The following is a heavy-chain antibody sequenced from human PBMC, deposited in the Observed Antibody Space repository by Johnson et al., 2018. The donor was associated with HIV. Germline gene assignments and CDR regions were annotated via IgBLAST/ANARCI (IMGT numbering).Heavy chain of an antibody. CDR1: GFTFSSYA. CDR2: ISSNGGTT. J-gene: IGHJ3*02. CDR3: ARRDNDAFDI. Sequence: VQLVESGGGLVQPGGSLRLSCAASGFTFSSYAMSWVRQAPGQGLEWVSAISSNGGTTYYADSVKGRFTISRDNSKNTLYLQMGSLRAEDMAVYYCARRDNDAFDIWGQGTMVTVSS. V-gene: IGHV3-64*07.